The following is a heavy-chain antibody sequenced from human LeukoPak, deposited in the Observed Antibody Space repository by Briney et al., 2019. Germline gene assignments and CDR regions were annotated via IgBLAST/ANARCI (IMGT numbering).Heavy chain of an antibody. Sequence: NRGDPLKISCKTSGYIFTDYWIGWVRQVPGKGLEWMGIIYPDDSDTRYSPSFQGQVTISADKSTSTAYLQWSSLKASDTAMYYCARGAPIFYYFESWGQGTLVSVSA. CDR3: ARGAPIFYYFES. CDR2: IYPDDSDT. J-gene: IGHJ4*02. CDR1: GYIFTDYW. V-gene: IGHV5-51*01.